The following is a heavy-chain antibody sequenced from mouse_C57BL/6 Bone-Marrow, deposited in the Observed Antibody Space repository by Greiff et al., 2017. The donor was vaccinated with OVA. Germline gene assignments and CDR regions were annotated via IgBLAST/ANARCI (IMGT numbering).Heavy chain of an antibody. CDR3: ARKPSSYGYAMDY. V-gene: IGHV5-17*01. D-gene: IGHD1-1*01. J-gene: IGHJ4*01. CDR1: GFTFSDYG. Sequence: EVHLVESGGGLVKPGGSLKLSCAASGFTFSDYGMHWVRQAPEKGLEWVAYISSGSSTIYYADTVKGRFPISRDNAKNTLFLQMTSLRSEDTAMYYCARKPSSYGYAMDYWGQGTSVTVSS. CDR2: ISSGSSTI.